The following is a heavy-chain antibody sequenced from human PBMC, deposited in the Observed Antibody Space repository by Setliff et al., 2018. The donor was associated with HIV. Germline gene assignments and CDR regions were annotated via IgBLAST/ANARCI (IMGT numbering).Heavy chain of an antibody. J-gene: IGHJ4*02. CDR1: GFTFSDYA. CDR2: IRYDGSNK. V-gene: IGHV3-30*02. Sequence: GGSLRLSCAASGFTFSDYATHWVRQAPGKGLEWVAFIRYDGSNKYYADSVKGRFTISRDNSKNTLYLQMNSLRAEDTAVYYCAKDRYYDSSGSPFDYWGQGTLVTVSS. D-gene: IGHD3-22*01. CDR3: AKDRYYDSSGSPFDY.